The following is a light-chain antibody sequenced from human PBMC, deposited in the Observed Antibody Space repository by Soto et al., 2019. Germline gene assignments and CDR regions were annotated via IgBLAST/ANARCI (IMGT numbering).Light chain of an antibody. V-gene: IGLV2-8*01. Sequence: QAVVTQSPSASGSPGQSVTISCTGTSSDVGSHNYVSWYQHHPGKAPKLMIYEVSKRPSGVPDRFSGSKSGNTASLTVSGLQADDEAVYYCSSTAGNNNLVFGGGTQLTVL. CDR1: SSDVGSHNY. J-gene: IGLJ3*02. CDR3: SSTAGNNNLV. CDR2: EVS.